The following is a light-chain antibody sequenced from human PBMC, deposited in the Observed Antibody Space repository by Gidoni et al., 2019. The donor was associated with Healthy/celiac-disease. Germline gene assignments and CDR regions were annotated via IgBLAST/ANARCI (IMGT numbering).Light chain of an antibody. CDR3: HQAQT. CDR2: DAS. Sequence: EIVLTQSPATLSLSPGERATLSCRASQSARSYLAWYQQKPGQAPRLLIYDASNRATGIPARFSGSGSGTDFTLTISSLEPEDFAVYYCHQAQTFGQGTKVEIK. J-gene: IGKJ1*01. CDR1: QSARSY. V-gene: IGKV3-11*01.